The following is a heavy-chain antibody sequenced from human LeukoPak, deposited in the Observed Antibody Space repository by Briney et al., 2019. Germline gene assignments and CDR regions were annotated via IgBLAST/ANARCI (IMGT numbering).Heavy chain of an antibody. CDR1: AFTFDDYA. CDR3: AKGISVTDYYYGMDV. D-gene: IGHD2-21*02. V-gene: IGHV3-9*01. J-gene: IGHJ6*02. CDR2: ISRNSGAI. Sequence: GGSLRLSCAASAFTFDDYAMHWVRQAPGKGLEWVSGISRNSGAIGYADSVKGRFTISRDNAKNSLFLQMNSLQDEYTALYFCAKGISVTDYYYGMDVWGQGTTVTVSS.